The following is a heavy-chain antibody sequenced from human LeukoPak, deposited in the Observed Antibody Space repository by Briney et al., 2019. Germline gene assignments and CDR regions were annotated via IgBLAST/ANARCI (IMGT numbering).Heavy chain of an antibody. V-gene: IGHV3-30*03. D-gene: IGHD3-9*01. CDR2: ISHDGTNT. CDR3: AETGPTDL. J-gene: IGHJ5*02. CDR1: GFTFSSYG. Sequence: GGSLRLSCAASGFTFSSYGMHWVRQAPGKGLEWVAAISHDGTNTHYAESVKGRFTISRDNSKNMLYLQMNSLRAEDTALYYCAETGPTDLWGQGTLVTVSS.